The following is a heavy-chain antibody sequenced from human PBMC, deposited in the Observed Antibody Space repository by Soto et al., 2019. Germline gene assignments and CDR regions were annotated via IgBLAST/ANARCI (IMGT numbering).Heavy chain of an antibody. J-gene: IGHJ5*02. D-gene: IGHD2-8*02. V-gene: IGHV3-23*01. CDR2: ISGSGGST. Sequence: EVQLLESGGGLVQPGGSLRLSCAASGFTFSSYAMSWVRQAPGKGLEWVSAISGSGGSTYYADSVKGRFTISRDNSKNTLYLQMNSLRAEDTAVYYCAKDGEWCIRVFGCSWFDPWGQGTLVTVSS. CDR1: GFTFSSYA. CDR3: AKDGEWCIRVFGCSWFDP.